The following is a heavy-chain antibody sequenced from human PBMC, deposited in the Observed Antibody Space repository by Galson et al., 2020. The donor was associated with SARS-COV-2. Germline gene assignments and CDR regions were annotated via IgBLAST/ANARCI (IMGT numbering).Heavy chain of an antibody. Sequence: ASVKVSCKASGYTFTSYGISWLRQAPGQGLEWMGWMSVYNDDTNYAQKLQGRVIMTRDTSTGTAYMELRSLRSDDTAIYYCARGGVVRGNWNYAAFDFWGQGTLVTVSS. CDR3: ARGGVVRGNWNYAAFDF. CDR1: GYTFTSYG. V-gene: IGHV1-18*01. CDR2: MSVYNDDT. D-gene: IGHD1-7*01. J-gene: IGHJ4*02.